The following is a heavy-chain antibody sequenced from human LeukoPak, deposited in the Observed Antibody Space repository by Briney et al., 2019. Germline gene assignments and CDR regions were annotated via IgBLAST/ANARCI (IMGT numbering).Heavy chain of an antibody. CDR1: GFTFSSYA. V-gene: IGHV3-23*01. Sequence: GGSLRLSCAASGFTFSSYAMSWVRQAPGKGLEWVSAISGSGGSTYYADSVKGRFTISRDNSKNTLYLQMNSLRAEDTAVYYCAKDLAAGWNYGYSFDYWGQGTLVTVSS. J-gene: IGHJ4*02. CDR2: ISGSGGST. D-gene: IGHD1-7*01. CDR3: AKDLAAGWNYGYSFDY.